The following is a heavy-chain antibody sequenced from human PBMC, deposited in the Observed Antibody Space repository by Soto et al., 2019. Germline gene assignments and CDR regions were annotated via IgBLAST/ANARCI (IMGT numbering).Heavy chain of an antibody. CDR2: ISSTTNYI. V-gene: IGHV3-21*01. CDR3: ARESEDLTSNFDY. CDR1: GFTFSRYS. J-gene: IGHJ4*02. Sequence: GGSLRLSCAASGFTFSRYSMNWIRQAPGKGLEWVSSISSTTNYIYYAASRKGRFTVSRDKAKNSVYLDMNSLSAEDTAVYYCARESEDLTSNFDYWGQGTLVTSPQ.